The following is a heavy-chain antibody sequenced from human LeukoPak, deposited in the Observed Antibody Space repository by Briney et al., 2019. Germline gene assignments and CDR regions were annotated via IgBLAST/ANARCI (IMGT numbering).Heavy chain of an antibody. CDR3: AKSGNRVYYGDYGRDGWYFDL. Sequence: PGGSLRLSCAASGFTFSSYGMSWVRQAPGKGLEWVSAISGSGGSTYYADSVKGRFTISRDNSKNTLYLQMNSLRAEDTAVYYCAKSGNRVYYGDYGRDGWYFDLWGRGTLVTVSS. V-gene: IGHV3-23*01. CDR2: ISGSGGST. D-gene: IGHD4-17*01. CDR1: GFTFSSYG. J-gene: IGHJ2*01.